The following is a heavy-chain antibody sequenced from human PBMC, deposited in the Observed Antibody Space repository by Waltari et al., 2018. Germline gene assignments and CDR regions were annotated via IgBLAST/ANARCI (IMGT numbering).Heavy chain of an antibody. V-gene: IGHV3-48*03. CDR2: IEDSDETT. J-gene: IGHJ4*02. Sequence: EVQLVESGGGLVQPGGSVRLTCTASGFMFSSYKMNWVRQAPGKGLEWSSHIEDSDETTYYVDSVKGRFTISRDNAKNSLYLQMNSLKVDDTAIYYCARDLNYYDTRGFFDFWGQGTVVTVSS. D-gene: IGHD3-22*01. CDR1: GFMFSSYK. CDR3: ARDLNYYDTRGFFDF.